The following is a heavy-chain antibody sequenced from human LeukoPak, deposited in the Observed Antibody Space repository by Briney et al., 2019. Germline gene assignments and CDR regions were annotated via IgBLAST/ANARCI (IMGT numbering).Heavy chain of an antibody. D-gene: IGHD1-26*01. Sequence: GGSLRLSCAASGVTFSNYWMTWVRQPPGKGLEWVANIKEDGSEKYYVDSVEGRFTITRDNDENSLYLQMNSLRAEDTAVYYCARGGQYHYWGQGTLVTVSS. V-gene: IGHV3-7*01. CDR2: IKEDGSEK. CDR3: ARGGQYHY. CDR1: GVTFSNYW. J-gene: IGHJ4*02.